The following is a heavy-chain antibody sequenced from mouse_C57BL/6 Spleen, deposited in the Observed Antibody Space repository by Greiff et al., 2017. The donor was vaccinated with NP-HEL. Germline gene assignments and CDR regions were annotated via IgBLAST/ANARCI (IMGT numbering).Heavy chain of an antibody. Sequence: KVVESGEGLVKPGGSLKLSCAASGFTFSSYAMSWVRQTPEKRLEWVAYISSGGDYIYYADTVKGRFTISRDNARNTLYLQMSSLKSEDTAMYYCTREGIYYGNYEGAMDYWGQGTSVTVSS. CDR3: TREGIYYGNYEGAMDY. V-gene: IGHV5-9-1*02. J-gene: IGHJ4*01. CDR2: ISSGGDYI. CDR1: GFTFSSYA. D-gene: IGHD2-1*01.